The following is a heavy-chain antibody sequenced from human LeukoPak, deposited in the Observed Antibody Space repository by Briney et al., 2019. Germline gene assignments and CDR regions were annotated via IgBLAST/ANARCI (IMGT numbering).Heavy chain of an antibody. CDR3: ARVGGSSTLFDY. D-gene: IGHD6-13*01. CDR1: GGPISSGSYY. Sequence: SSQTLSLTCTVSGGPISSGSYYWRWIRQPAGRGLEWIGRIYTSGSTNYNPSLQSRVTISVDTSKNQFSLKLSSVTAADTAVYYCARVGGSSTLFDYWGQGTLVTVSS. CDR2: IYTSGST. V-gene: IGHV4-61*02. J-gene: IGHJ4*02.